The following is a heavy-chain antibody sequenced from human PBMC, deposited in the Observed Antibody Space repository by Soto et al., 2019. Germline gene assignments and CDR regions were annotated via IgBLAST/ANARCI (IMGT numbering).Heavy chain of an antibody. J-gene: IGHJ5*01. Sequence: GGSLRLSCAASGFTFSSYAMSWVRQAPGKRLEWLSLISGSGATTYYADSVKSRFIVSRDKSKNTVYLQMNSLRADDTALYYCTKSSVHCSGGSCFDFWGQGTLVTVSS. CDR1: GFTFSSYA. CDR3: TKSSVHCSGGSCFDF. D-gene: IGHD2-15*01. V-gene: IGHV3-23*01. CDR2: ISGSGATT.